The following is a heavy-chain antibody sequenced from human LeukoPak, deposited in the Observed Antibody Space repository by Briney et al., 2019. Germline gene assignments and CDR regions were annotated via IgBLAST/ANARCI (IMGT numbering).Heavy chain of an antibody. Sequence: PSETLSLTCTVSGDSMNSGAYYWSWIRQHPGKGLEWIGYIYYSGTSYYNPSLKSRLTISVDTSKNQFSLKLSSVTAADTAVYYCARVKDSSGWFTGSQRWFDPWGQGTLVTVSS. D-gene: IGHD6-19*01. CDR2: IYYSGTS. CDR3: ARVKDSSGWFTGSQRWFDP. J-gene: IGHJ5*02. CDR1: GDSMNSGAYY. V-gene: IGHV4-31*03.